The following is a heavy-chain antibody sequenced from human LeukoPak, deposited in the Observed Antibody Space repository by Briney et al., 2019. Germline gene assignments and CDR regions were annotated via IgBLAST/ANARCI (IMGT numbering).Heavy chain of an antibody. CDR1: GFTFSSYG. Sequence: GGSPRLSCAASGFTFSSYGMSWVRQAPGKGLEWVSAISGSGGSTYYADSVKGQFTISRDNSKNTLYLQMNSLRAEDTAVYYCAKCNDILTGYYDYWGQGTLVTVSS. V-gene: IGHV3-23*01. CDR2: ISGSGGST. D-gene: IGHD3-9*01. J-gene: IGHJ4*02. CDR3: AKCNDILTGYYDY.